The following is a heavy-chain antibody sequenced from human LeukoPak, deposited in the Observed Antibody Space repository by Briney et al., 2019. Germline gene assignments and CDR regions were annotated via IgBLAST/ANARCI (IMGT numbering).Heavy chain of an antibody. CDR2: ITSSGDGV. V-gene: IGHV3-48*03. D-gene: IGHD4-11*01. CDR3: ARDRGSRSNSPYYFDY. J-gene: IGHJ4*02. CDR1: GFTFRIYE. Sequence: GGSLRLSCAASGFTFRIYELHWVRQAPGKGLEWVSYITSSGDGVYYAHSVRGRFTISRDNAKNSLYLEMNSLRAEDTAVCYCARDRGSRSNSPYYFDYWGQGALVTVSS.